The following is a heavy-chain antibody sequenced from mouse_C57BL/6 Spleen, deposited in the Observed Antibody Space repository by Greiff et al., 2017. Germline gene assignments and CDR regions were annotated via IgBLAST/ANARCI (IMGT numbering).Heavy chain of an antibody. CDR2: IYPGSGST. D-gene: IGHD2-1*01. Sequence: QVQLQQPGAELVKPGASVKMSCTASGYNFTSYWITWVKQRPGQGLEWIGDIYPGSGSTNYKEKFKSKATMTVDPPSSTAYMLLSSLTSEDSAVYYYFRSYGNWYFDVWGTGTTVTVSS. J-gene: IGHJ1*03. V-gene: IGHV1-55*01. CDR3: FRSYGNWYFDV. CDR1: GYNFTSYW.